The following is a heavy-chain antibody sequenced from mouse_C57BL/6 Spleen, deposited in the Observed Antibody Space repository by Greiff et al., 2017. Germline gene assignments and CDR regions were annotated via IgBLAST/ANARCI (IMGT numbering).Heavy chain of an antibody. D-gene: IGHD1-1*01. J-gene: IGHJ4*01. CDR3: ARYYGSSYERDYAMDY. CDR2: INPNNGGT. Sequence: VQLKESGPELVKPGASVKIPCKASGYTFTDYNMDWVKQSHGKSLEWIGDINPNNGGTIYNQKFKGKATLTVDKSSSTAYMELRSLTSEDTAVYYCARYYGSSYERDYAMDYWGQGTSVTVSS. V-gene: IGHV1-18*01. CDR1: GYTFTDYN.